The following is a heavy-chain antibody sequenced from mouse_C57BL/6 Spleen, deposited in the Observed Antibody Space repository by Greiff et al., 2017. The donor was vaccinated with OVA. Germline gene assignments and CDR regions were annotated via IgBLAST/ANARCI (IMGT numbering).Heavy chain of an antibody. CDR2: IYPRSGNT. J-gene: IGHJ4*01. CDR3: AKIYYDYDEHAKDY. V-gene: IGHV1-81*01. Sequence: QVQLKQSGAELARPGASVKLSCKASGYTFTSYGISWVKQRTGPGLEWIGEIYPRSGNTYYNEKFKGKATLTADKSSSTAYMELRSLTSEDSAVYFCAKIYYDYDEHAKDYWGQGTSVTVSS. D-gene: IGHD2-4*01. CDR1: GYTFTSYG.